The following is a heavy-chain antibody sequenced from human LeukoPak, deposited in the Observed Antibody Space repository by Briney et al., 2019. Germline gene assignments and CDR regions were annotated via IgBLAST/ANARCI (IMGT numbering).Heavy chain of an antibody. Sequence: ASVKVSCMASEYTFTGYYMHWVRQAPGQGLEWMGWINPNIGVTNYAQKLHDRVNMTMEKSIRTAYMELCRLRSDDTAVYYCARVRGPSGYLHYWAQGTLVTVS. CDR2: INPNIGVT. V-gene: IGHV1-2*02. CDR1: EYTFTGYY. D-gene: IGHD3/OR15-3a*01. CDR3: ARVRGPSGYLHY. J-gene: IGHJ4*02.